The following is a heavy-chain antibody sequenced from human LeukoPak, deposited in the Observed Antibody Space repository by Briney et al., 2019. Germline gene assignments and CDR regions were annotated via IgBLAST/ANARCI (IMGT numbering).Heavy chain of an antibody. CDR3: ARDVPDYVWGSYLPYYFDY. CDR1: GFTFSSYA. V-gene: IGHV3-21*01. J-gene: IGHJ4*02. CDR2: ISSSSSYI. D-gene: IGHD3-16*02. Sequence: GGSLRLSCSASGFTFSSYAMHWVRQAPGKGLEWVSSISSSSSYIYYADSVKGRFTISRDNAKNSLYLQMNSLRAEDTAVYYCARDVPDYVWGSYLPYYFDYWGQGTLVTVSS.